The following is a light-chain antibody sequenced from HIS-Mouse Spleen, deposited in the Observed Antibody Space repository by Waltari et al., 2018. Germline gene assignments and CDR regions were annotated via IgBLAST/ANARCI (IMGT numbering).Light chain of an antibody. CDR3: YTTDSIGNHRV. J-gene: IGLJ2*01. CDR1: ALPKKY. CDR2: EDS. V-gene: IGLV3-10*01. Sequence: SYELTQPPSVSVSPGQTARITCSGYALPKKYAYWYQQKSGQAPVQVIYEDSKRLSGITVRFSGASSRTMATLAISGAQVEDEADYYCYTTDSIGNHRVFGGGTKLTVL.